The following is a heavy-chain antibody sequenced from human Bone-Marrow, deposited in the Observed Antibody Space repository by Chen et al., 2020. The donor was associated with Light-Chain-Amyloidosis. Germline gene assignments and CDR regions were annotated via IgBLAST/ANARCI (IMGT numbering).Heavy chain of an antibody. CDR1: GYSISSGYY. V-gene: IGHV4-38-2*02. D-gene: IGHD7-27*01. CDR3: ARDLNWGWTFGAFDI. Sequence: QVQLQQWGAGLVKPSETLSLTCAVSGYSISSGYYWGWIRQPPGKGLEWIGSIYHSGSTYYNPSLKSRVTISVDTSKNQFSLKLSSVTAADTAVYYCARDLNWGWTFGAFDIWGQGTMVTVSS. J-gene: IGHJ3*02. CDR2: IYHSGST.